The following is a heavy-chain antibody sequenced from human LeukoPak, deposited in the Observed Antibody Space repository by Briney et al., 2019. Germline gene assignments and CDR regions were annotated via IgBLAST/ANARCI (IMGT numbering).Heavy chain of an antibody. CDR3: ARESYGEEDN. J-gene: IGHJ4*02. V-gene: IGHV1-46*01. Sequence: EASVKVSCKASGGTFSSYAISRVRQAPGQGLEWMGIINPSGGSTSYAQKFQGRVTMTRDTSTSTVYMELSSLRSEDTAVYYCARESYGEEDNWGQGTLVTVSA. D-gene: IGHD4-17*01. CDR2: INPSGGST. CDR1: GGTFSSYA.